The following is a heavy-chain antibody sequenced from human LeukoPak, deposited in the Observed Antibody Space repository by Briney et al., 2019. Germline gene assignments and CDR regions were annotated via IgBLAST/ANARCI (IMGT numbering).Heavy chain of an antibody. CDR2: ISNTGSTT. CDR3: ARVRGSYSVDY. J-gene: IGHJ4*02. D-gene: IGHD1-26*01. Sequence: PGGSLRLSCAASGFTFSDYYMSWLRQAPGKGLEWVSYISNTGSTTQYADSVEGRFTISRDNAKNSLHLQMNSLRAEDTAVYYCARVRGSYSVDYWGQASLVTVSS. CDR1: GFTFSDYY. V-gene: IGHV3-11*04.